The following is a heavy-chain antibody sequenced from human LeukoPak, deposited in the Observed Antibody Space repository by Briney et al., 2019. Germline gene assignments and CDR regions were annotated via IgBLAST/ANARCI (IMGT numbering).Heavy chain of an antibody. CDR3: AISPGSLYTAFDI. V-gene: IGHV5-51*01. Sequence: GESLKISCKGSGYSFTNYWIGWVRQMPGKGLEWMGIIYPGDSDTRYSPSFQGQVTISADKSISTAYLQWSSLKASDTAMYYCAISPGSLYTAFDIWGQGTMVTVSS. J-gene: IGHJ3*02. CDR1: GYSFTNYW. D-gene: IGHD3-16*01. CDR2: IYPGDSDT.